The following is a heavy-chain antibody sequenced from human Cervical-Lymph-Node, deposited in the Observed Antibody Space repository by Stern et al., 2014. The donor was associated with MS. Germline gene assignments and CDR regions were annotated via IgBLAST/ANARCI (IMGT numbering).Heavy chain of an antibody. D-gene: IGHD4-23*01. Sequence: VHLVESGAEVKKPGSSVKVSCKASGGTFSSYVISWVRQAPGQGLKWMGGIIPIFGIGNYAQKYQGRVTITADESTSTAYMELSSLRSEDTAVYYCARGSTVVTDYFDYWGQGTLVTVSS. CDR2: IIPIFGIG. J-gene: IGHJ4*02. V-gene: IGHV1-69*01. CDR1: GGTFSSYV. CDR3: ARGSTVVTDYFDY.